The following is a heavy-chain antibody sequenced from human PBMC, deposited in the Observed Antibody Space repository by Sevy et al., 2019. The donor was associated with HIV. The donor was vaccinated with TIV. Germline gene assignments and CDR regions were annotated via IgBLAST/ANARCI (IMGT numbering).Heavy chain of an antibody. V-gene: IGHV4-59*01. CDR3: ASGRYSYRGYYFDY. J-gene: IGHJ4*02. CDR2: IYYSGST. CDR1: GGSISSYY. D-gene: IGHD5-18*01. Sequence: SETLSLTCTVSGGSISSYYWSWIRQPPGKGLEWIGYIYYSGSTNYNPSLKSRVTISVDTSKNQFSLKLSSVTAADTAVYYCASGRYSYRGYYFDYWGQGTLVIVSS.